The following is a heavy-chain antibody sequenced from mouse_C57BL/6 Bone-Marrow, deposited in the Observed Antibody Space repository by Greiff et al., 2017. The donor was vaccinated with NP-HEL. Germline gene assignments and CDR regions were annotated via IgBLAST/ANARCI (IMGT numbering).Heavy chain of an antibody. J-gene: IGHJ4*01. CDR1: GYTFTDHT. CDR3: AREAYYDYDGNYAMDY. Sequence: VQLVESDAELVKPGASVKISCKVSGYTFTDHTIHWMKQRPEQGLEWIGYIYPRDGSTKYNEKFKGKATLTADKSSSTAYMQLNSLTSEDSAVYFCAREAYYDYDGNYAMDYWGQGTSVTVSS. V-gene: IGHV1-78*01. D-gene: IGHD2-4*01. CDR2: IYPRDGST.